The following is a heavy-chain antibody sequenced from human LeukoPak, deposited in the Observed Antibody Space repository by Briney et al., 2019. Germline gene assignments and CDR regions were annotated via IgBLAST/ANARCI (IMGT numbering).Heavy chain of an antibody. J-gene: IGHJ5*02. CDR1: GYSISSGYY. V-gene: IGHV4-38-2*02. D-gene: IGHD2-2*02. CDR2: LYHSGST. CDR3: ARECSSSTCYTRSFDP. Sequence: PSETLSLTCLVPGYSISSGYYWGWIRQPPGKGLEWIGNLYHSGSTYYNPSLRSRATISGDTSKNQFSLSLSSVTAADTAVYYCARECSSSTCYTRSFDPWGQGTLVTVSS.